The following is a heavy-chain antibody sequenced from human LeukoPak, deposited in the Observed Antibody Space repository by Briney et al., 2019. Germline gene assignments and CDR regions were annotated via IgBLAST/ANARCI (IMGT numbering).Heavy chain of an antibody. D-gene: IGHD3-10*01. CDR1: GGSISSYY. CDR3: AREGFWIGSNYFDY. CDR2: IYTSGST. V-gene: IGHV4-4*07. J-gene: IGHJ4*02. Sequence: SETPSLTCTVSGGSISSYYWSWIRQPAGKGLEWIGRIYTSGSTNYNPSLKSRVTMSVDTSKNQFSLKLSSVTAADTAVYYCAREGFWIGSNYFDYWRQGTLVTVSS.